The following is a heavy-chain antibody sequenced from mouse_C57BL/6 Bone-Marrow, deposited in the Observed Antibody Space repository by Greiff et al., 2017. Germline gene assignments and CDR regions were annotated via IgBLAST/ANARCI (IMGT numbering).Heavy chain of an antibody. J-gene: IGHJ3*01. Sequence: EVQLVESGAELVRPGASVKLSCTASGFNIKDDYMHWVKQRPEQGLEWIGWIDTENGDTEYASKFQGKATITVDTSSNTAYLQLSRLTSEDTAVYYCTRIAYGGQGTLVTVSA. CDR1: GFNIKDDY. CDR2: IDTENGDT. V-gene: IGHV14-4*01. CDR3: TRIAY.